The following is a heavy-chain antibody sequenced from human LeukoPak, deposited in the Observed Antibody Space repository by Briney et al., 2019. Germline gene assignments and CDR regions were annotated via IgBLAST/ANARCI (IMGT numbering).Heavy chain of an antibody. CDR3: ARSVFGVVDLDY. D-gene: IGHD3-3*02. V-gene: IGHV4-34*01. Sequence: SETLSLTCAVYGGSFSGYYWSWIRQPPGKGLEWIGEINHSGSTNYNPSLKSRVTISVDTSKNQFSLELSSVTAADTAVYYCARSVFGVVDLDYWGQGTLVTVSS. J-gene: IGHJ4*02. CDR2: INHSGST. CDR1: GGSFSGYY.